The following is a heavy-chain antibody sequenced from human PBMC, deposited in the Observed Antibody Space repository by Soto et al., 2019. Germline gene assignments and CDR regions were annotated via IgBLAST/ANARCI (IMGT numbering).Heavy chain of an antibody. V-gene: IGHV4-39*01. D-gene: IGHD5-18*01. CDR3: ARQILQLWLNVGWFDP. J-gene: IGHJ5*02. CDR2: IYYSGST. Sequence: SETLSLTCTVSGGSISSSSYYWGWIRQPPGKGLEWIGSIYYSGSTYYNPSLKSRVTISVDTSKNQFSLKLSSVTAADTAVYYCARQILQLWLNVGWFDPWGQGTLVTVSS. CDR1: GGSISSSSYY.